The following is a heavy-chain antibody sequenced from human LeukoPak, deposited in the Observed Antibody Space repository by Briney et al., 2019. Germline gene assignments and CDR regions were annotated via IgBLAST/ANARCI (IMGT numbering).Heavy chain of an antibody. D-gene: IGHD6-13*01. CDR2: ISSSSNYI. CDR1: GFTFSTYS. J-gene: IGHJ4*02. Sequence: GGSLRLSCAASGFTFSTYSMNWVRQAPGKGLEWVSSISSSSNYIYYADSLKGRFTISRDNAKNSLFLQMNSLRAEDTAVYYCARRRGQPYYFDYWGQGTLVTVSS. V-gene: IGHV3-21*06. CDR3: ARRRGQPYYFDY.